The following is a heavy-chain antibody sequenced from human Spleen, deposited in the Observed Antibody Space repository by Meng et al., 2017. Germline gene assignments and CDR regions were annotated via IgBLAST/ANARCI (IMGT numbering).Heavy chain of an antibody. Sequence: GESLKISCAASGFTVSNRYMSWVRQSPGKGLEWVSVFYSDGSTYYADSVKGRFTISRDNSKNTLYLQMNSLRAEDKAVYYCATRHIVVVTGTNWYFDLWGRGTLVTVSS. CDR1: GFTVSNRY. CDR3: ATRHIVVVTGTNWYFDL. CDR2: FYSDGST. J-gene: IGHJ2*01. D-gene: IGHD2-21*02. V-gene: IGHV3-53*01.